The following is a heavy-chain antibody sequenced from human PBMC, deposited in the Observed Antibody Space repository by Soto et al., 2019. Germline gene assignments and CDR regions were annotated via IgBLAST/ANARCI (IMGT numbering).Heavy chain of an antibody. V-gene: IGHV3-30*18. CDR1: GFTFSSYG. J-gene: IGHJ4*02. D-gene: IGHD3-10*01. CDR3: PKEGETNQLLAFYGSGSYRLDY. Sequence: PGGSLRLSCAASGFTFSSYGMHWVRQAPGKGLEWVAVISYDGSNKYYADSVKGRFTISRDNSKNTLYLQMNSLRAEDTAVYYCPKEGETNQLLAFYGSGSYRLDYWGQGT. CDR2: ISYDGSNK.